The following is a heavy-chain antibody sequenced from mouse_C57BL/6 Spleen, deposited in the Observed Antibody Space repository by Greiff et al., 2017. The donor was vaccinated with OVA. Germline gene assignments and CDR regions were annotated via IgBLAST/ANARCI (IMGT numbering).Heavy chain of an antibody. CDR1: GYTFTDYY. CDR3: ARSGLTGNYAMDY. Sequence: VKVVESGPELVKPGASVKISCKASGYTFTDYYINWVKQRPGQGLEWIGWIFPGSGSTYYNEKFKGKATLTVDKSSSTAYMLLSSLTSEDSAVYFCARSGLTGNYAMDYWGQGTSVTVSS. CDR2: IFPGSGST. D-gene: IGHD4-1*01. V-gene: IGHV1-75*01. J-gene: IGHJ4*01.